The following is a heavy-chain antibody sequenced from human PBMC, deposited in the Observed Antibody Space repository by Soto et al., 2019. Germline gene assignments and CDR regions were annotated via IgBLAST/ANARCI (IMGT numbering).Heavy chain of an antibody. D-gene: IGHD3-16*02. Sequence: GESLKISCKASGYNFNDYWIAWVRQMPGKGLEWVAIIFPGDSDTAYSPAFQGHVTISADNSINTAYLQWTSLRATDTAMYYCARRWKYRYNAWFDPWGQGTLVTVSS. CDR2: IFPGDSDT. CDR1: GYNFNDYW. CDR3: ARRWKYRYNAWFDP. J-gene: IGHJ5*02. V-gene: IGHV5-51*01.